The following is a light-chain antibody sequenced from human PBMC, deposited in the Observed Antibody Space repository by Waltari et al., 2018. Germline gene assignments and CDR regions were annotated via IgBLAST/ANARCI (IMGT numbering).Light chain of an antibody. CDR1: QGISSY. V-gene: IGKV1-9*01. Sequence: DIQLNQSPSFLSESVGDRVTITCRANQGISSYLVWYQQKPGKAPKVLISAASTLHTGVPSRFSGSGSGTEFTLTISSLQPEDCATYYCQQVNGYPLTFGGGTKVEIK. J-gene: IGKJ4*01. CDR3: QQVNGYPLT. CDR2: AAS.